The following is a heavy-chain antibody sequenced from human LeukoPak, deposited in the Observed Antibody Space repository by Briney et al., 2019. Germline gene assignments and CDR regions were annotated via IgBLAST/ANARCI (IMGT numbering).Heavy chain of an antibody. J-gene: IGHJ4*02. CDR1: GFTVSSNY. CDR2: IYSGGST. D-gene: IGHD4-17*01. CDR3: ARTDYGDYQYFDY. V-gene: IGHV3-66*01. Sequence: PGGSLGLSCAASGFTVSSNYMSWVRQAPGKGLEWVSVIYSGGSTYYADSVKGRFTISRDNSKNTLYVQMNSLRAEDTAVYYCARTDYGDYQYFDYWGQGTLVTVSS.